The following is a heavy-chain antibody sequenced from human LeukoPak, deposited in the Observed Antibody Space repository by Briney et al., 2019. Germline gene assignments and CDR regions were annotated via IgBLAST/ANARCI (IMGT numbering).Heavy chain of an antibody. CDR3: ARQSVAGTMADY. V-gene: IGHV4-59*08. Sequence: SETLSLTCTVSGGSISSYYWSWIRQPPGKGLEWIGYIYYSGSTNYNPSLKSRVTISADTSKNQFSLKLSSVTAADTAVYYCARQSVAGTMADYWGQGTLVTVSS. D-gene: IGHD6-19*01. CDR1: GGSISSYY. CDR2: IYYSGST. J-gene: IGHJ4*02.